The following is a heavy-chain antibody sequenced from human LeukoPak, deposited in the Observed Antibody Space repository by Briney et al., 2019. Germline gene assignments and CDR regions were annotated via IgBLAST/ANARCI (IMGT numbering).Heavy chain of an antibody. J-gene: IGHJ4*02. D-gene: IGHD4-11*01. V-gene: IGHV3-7*01. CDR3: ARDRGYSNFDY. CDR2: MKEDGSEK. Sequence: GGSLRLSCAASGFTFDNYRMSWVRQAPGKGLEWVANMKEDGSEKNYVDSVKGRFTISRDNAQDSLYLQMNSLRAEDTAVYYCARDRGYSNFDYWGQGTLVTVSS. CDR1: GFTFDNYR.